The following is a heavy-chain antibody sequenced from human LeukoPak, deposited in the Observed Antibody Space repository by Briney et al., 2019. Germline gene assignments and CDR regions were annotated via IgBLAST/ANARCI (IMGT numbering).Heavy chain of an antibody. CDR3: ASTLLWFGEAFYYYYGMDV. J-gene: IGHJ6*02. Sequence: ASVKVSCKASGYTFTSYDINWVRQATGQGLEWMGWMNPNSGNTGYAQKFQGRVTMTRNTSISTAYMELSSLRSEDTAVYYCASTLLWFGEAFYYYYGMDVWGQGTTVTVSS. D-gene: IGHD3-10*01. CDR2: MNPNSGNT. V-gene: IGHV1-8*01. CDR1: GYTFTSYD.